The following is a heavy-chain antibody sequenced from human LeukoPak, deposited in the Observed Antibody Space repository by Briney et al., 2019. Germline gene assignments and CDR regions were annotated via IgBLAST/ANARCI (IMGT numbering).Heavy chain of an antibody. CDR2: IYHSGST. V-gene: IGHV4-39*07. CDR3: ARVRGWYSSSSLIGY. CDR1: GGSISSSNYY. Sequence: PSETLSLTCSVSGGSISSSNYYWGWIRQPPGKGLEWIGSIYHSGSTYYNPSLKSRVTISVDTSKNQFSLKLSSVTAADTAVYYCARVRGWYSSSSLIGYWGQGTLVTVSS. J-gene: IGHJ4*02. D-gene: IGHD6-6*01.